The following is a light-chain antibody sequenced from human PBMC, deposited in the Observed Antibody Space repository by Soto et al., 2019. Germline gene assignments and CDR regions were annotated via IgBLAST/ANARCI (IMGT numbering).Light chain of an antibody. CDR2: GAS. CDR1: HSVSSSY. J-gene: IGKJ5*01. Sequence: ESVLTQSPGTLSLSPGERATLSCRASHSVSSSYFAWYQQKPGQAPRLLIYGASSRATGIPDRFSDSGSGTDFSLAISRLEPEDCAVYYCQQYGGSPPITFGQGTRLEIK. CDR3: QQYGGSPPIT. V-gene: IGKV3-20*01.